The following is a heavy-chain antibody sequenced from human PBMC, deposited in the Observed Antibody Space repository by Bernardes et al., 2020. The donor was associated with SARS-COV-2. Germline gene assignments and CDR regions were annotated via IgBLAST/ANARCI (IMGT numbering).Heavy chain of an antibody. J-gene: IGHJ5*02. CDR2: ISSSSSYI. Sequence: GASLRLSCAASGFTFSSYSLNWVRQAPGKGLEWVSSISSSSSYIYYADSVKGRFTISRDNAKNSLYLQMNSLRAEDTAVYYCARGGIVQGVHSRAILWFREFGAWFDPWGQGTLVTVSP. V-gene: IGHV3-21*01. D-gene: IGHD3-10*01. CDR1: GFTFSSYS. CDR3: ARGGIVQGVHSRAILWFREFGAWFDP.